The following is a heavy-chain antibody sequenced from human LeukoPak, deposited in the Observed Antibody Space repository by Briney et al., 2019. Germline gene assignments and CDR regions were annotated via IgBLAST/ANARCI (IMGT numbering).Heavy chain of an antibody. V-gene: IGHV3-53*01. Sequence: GGSLRLSCAAPGFTVSSNYMTWVRQAPGKGLEWVSVIYSGGSTFYADSVKGRFTISRDNSKNTLYLQMNSLSAEDTAVYYCVRDDRGHGGSDFDYWGQGTLVTVSS. CDR3: VRDDRGHGGSDFDY. CDR1: GFTVSSNY. J-gene: IGHJ4*02. D-gene: IGHD1-14*01. CDR2: IYSGGST.